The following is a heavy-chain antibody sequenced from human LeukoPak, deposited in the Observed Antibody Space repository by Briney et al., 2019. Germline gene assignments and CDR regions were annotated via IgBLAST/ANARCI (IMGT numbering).Heavy chain of an antibody. Sequence: RPEGSLRLSCAASGFTFSSFWMSWVRQAPGKGLEWVANVKQDGSEKYYVDSVKGRFTISRDNAENSLYLQMNSLRVEDTAVYYCARGGSSRFEYWGQGTLVTVSS. J-gene: IGHJ4*02. CDR3: ARGGSSRFEY. D-gene: IGHD6-6*01. V-gene: IGHV3-7*04. CDR2: VKQDGSEK. CDR1: GFTFSSFW.